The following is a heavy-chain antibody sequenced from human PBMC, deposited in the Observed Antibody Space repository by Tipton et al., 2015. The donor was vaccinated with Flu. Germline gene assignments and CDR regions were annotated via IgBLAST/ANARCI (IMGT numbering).Heavy chain of an antibody. J-gene: IGHJ4*02. V-gene: IGHV5-51*01. CDR2: IYPDDSDT. CDR3: VRQNCGGDCYPDY. Sequence: VQLVQSGAEVTKPGESLKISCKGSGSTFSSYWIDWVRQMPGKGLEWMGIIYPDDSDTKYSPSFQGQVTFSADESVNTAYLHWSSLKASDTAMYFCVRQNCGGDCYPDYWRQATLVTVSS. CDR1: GSTFSSYW. D-gene: IGHD2-21*02.